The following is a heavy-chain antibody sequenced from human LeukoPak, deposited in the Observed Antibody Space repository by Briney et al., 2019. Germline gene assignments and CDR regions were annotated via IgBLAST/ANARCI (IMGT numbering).Heavy chain of an antibody. CDR1: GYTFTSYG. D-gene: IGHD1-7*01. CDR3: ARAPYNGNSGWYDY. CDR2: ISAYNGNT. J-gene: IGHJ4*02. Sequence: ASVKVSCKASGYTFTSYGISWVRQAPGQGLEWMGWISAYNGNTNYAQKLQGRVTMTTDTSTSTAYMELRSLRSDDTAVYSFARAPYNGNSGWYDYGGQGPRVTVSS. V-gene: IGHV1-18*01.